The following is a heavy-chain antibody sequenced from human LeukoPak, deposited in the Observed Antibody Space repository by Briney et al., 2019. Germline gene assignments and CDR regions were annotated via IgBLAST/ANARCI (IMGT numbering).Heavy chain of an antibody. V-gene: IGHV1-8*01. CDR3: ARAAGRIPFDY. D-gene: IGHD6-13*01. J-gene: IGHJ4*02. Sequence: ASVTVSCKASGYTFTSYDINWVRQATGQGLEWMGWMNPSSGNTGYAQKFQGRVTMTRNTSISTAYMELSSLRSEDTAVYYCARAAGRIPFDYWGQGTLVTVSS. CDR2: MNPSSGNT. CDR1: GYTFTSYD.